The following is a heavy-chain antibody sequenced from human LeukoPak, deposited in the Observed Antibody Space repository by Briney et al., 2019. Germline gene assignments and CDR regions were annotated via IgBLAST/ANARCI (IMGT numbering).Heavy chain of an antibody. D-gene: IGHD3-10*01. CDR1: GFTVSSNY. V-gene: IGHV3-53*01. CDR3: ARTYGSGSYPFDY. J-gene: IGHJ4*02. Sequence: PGGSLRLSCAASGFTVSSNYMNWVRQAPGKGLEWVSVIYISGSTYYADSVKGRFTISRDNSKNTLYLQMNSLRAEDTAVYYCARTYGSGSYPFDYWGQGTLVTVSS. CDR2: IYISGST.